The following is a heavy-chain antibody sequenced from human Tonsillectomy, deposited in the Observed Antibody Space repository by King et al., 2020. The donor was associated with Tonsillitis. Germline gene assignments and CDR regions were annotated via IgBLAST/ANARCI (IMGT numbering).Heavy chain of an antibody. CDR3: ARGDYYCYYGMDV. CDR1: GYTFTGYY. V-gene: IGHV1-2*02. Sequence: QLVQSGAEVKKPGASVKVSCKASGYTFTGYYMHWVRQAPGQGLEWMGWINPNRGGTNYAQKFQGRVTMTRDTSISTAYMELSRLRSDDTAVYYCARGDYYCYYGMDVWGQGTTVTVSS. D-gene: IGHD2-21*02. J-gene: IGHJ6*02. CDR2: INPNRGGT.